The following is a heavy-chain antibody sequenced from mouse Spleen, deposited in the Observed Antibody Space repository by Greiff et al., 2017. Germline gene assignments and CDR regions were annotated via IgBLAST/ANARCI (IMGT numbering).Heavy chain of an antibody. J-gene: IGHJ1*03. CDR3: TTAHYYGSSYDWYFDV. Sequence: EVQLQQSGAELVRPGASVKLSCTASGFNIKDYYMHWVKQRPEQGLEWIGRIDPEDGDTEYAPKFQGKATMTADTSSNTAYLQLSSLTSEDTAVYYCTTAHYYGSSYDWYFDVWGTGTTVTVSS. V-gene: IGHV14-1*01. CDR2: IDPEDGDT. D-gene: IGHD1-1*01. CDR1: GFNIKDYY.